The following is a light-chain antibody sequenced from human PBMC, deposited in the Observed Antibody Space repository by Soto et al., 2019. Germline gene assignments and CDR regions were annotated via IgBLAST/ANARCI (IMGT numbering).Light chain of an antibody. J-gene: IGKJ3*01. CDR2: DAS. V-gene: IGKV1-33*01. Sequence: DIQMTQSPASLSASVGDRVTITCQASHDISNYLNWYQQKPGEAPKLLIYDASNLETGVPSRFSGSGSGTDFTFTISSLQPADFETYYCQQYDNLLFTFGPGTKVDVK. CDR3: QQYDNLLFT. CDR1: HDISNY.